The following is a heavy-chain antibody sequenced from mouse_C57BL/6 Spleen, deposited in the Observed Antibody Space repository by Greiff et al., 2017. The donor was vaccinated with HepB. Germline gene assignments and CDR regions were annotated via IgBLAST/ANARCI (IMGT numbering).Heavy chain of an antibody. D-gene: IGHD1-1*01. J-gene: IGHJ1*03. CDR3: TNPFYGSSHWYFDV. V-gene: IGHV1-15*01. CDR2: IDPETGGT. Sequence: QVQLQQSGAELVRPGASVTLSCKASGYTFTDYEMHWVKQTPVHGLEWIGAIDPETGGTAYNQKFKGKAILTADKSSSTAYMELRSLTSEDSAVYYCTNPFYGSSHWYFDVWGTGTTVTVSS. CDR1: GYTFTDYE.